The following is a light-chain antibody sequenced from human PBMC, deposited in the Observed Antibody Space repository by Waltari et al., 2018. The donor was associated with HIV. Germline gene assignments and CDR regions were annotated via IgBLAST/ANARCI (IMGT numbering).Light chain of an antibody. CDR3: SSYTNNNRVV. Sequence: QSALTQPASVSGSPGQTVTISCTATSSYVGNYNYVSWYQQFPGKAPKLLIFEVSHRPSGVSYRFSGSKSGNTASLTISGLQAEDGADYYCSSYTNNNRVVFGGGTKLTV. CDR1: SSYVGNYNY. V-gene: IGLV2-14*01. CDR2: EVS. J-gene: IGLJ3*02.